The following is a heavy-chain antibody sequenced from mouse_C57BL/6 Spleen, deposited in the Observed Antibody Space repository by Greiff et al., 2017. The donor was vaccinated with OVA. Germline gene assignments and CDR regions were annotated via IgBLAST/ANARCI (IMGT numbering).Heavy chain of an antibody. J-gene: IGHJ2*01. CDR1: GYTFTDYE. D-gene: IGHD1-1*01. Sequence: VQLQQSGAELVRPGASVTLSCKASGYTFTDYEMHWVKQTPVHGLEWIGAIDPETGGTAYNQKFKGKAILTADKSSSTAYMELRSLTSEDSAVYYCTRRGLGSSYYFDYWGQGTTLTVSS. CDR2: IDPETGGT. CDR3: TRRGLGSSYYFDY. V-gene: IGHV1-15*01.